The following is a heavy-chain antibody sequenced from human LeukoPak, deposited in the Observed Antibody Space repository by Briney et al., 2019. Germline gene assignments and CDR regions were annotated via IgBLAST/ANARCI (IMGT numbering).Heavy chain of an antibody. V-gene: IGHV3-23*01. CDR1: GFTLSSYS. CDR2: ISGSGRST. CDR3: ARREVDYYYFYMDL. Sequence: GGSLRLSCAASGFTLSSYSMSWVRQAPGKGLEWVSTISGSGRSTYYADSVKDRFTISRDNSKNTLYLQINSLRVEDTAVYYCARREVDYYYFYMDLWGRGTTVTVSS. J-gene: IGHJ6*03.